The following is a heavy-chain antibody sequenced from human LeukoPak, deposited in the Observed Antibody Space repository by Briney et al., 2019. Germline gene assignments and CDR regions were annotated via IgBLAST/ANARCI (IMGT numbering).Heavy chain of an antibody. J-gene: IGHJ3*02. D-gene: IGHD6-19*01. Sequence: ASVKVSCKVSGYTLTELSMHWVRQAPGKGLEWMGGFDPEDGETIYAQKFQGRVTMTEDTSTDTAYMELSSLRSEDTAVYYCATDLDSSGRDPDDAFDIWGQGTMVTVSS. V-gene: IGHV1-24*01. CDR3: ATDLDSSGRDPDDAFDI. CDR1: GYTLTELS. CDR2: FDPEDGET.